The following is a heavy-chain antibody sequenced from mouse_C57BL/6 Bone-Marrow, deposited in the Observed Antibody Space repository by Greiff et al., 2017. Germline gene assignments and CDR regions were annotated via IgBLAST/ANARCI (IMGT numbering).Heavy chain of an antibody. Sequence: QVQLKQSGPGLVQPSQSLSITCTVSGFSLTSYGVHWVRQSPGKGLEWLGVIWRGGSADYNAAFMSRLSITKDNSKSQVFFKMNSLQADDTAIYYCAKGAYGNYVGYAMDYWGQGTSVTVSS. CDR2: IWRGGSA. J-gene: IGHJ4*01. V-gene: IGHV2-5*01. CDR3: AKGAYGNYVGYAMDY. D-gene: IGHD2-1*01. CDR1: GFSLTSYG.